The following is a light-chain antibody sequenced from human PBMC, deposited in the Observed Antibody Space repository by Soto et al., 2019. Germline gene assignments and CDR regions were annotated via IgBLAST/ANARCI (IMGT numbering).Light chain of an antibody. V-gene: IGLV2-14*01. CDR1: SSDVGGYNY. J-gene: IGLJ1*01. CDR3: SSYTSSSTLYV. CDR2: EVS. Sequence: QSVLTQPASVSGSPGQAITISCTGTSSDVGGYNYVSWYHPHPGKAPKLMIYEVSNRPSGASNRFSGSKSGNTASLTISGLQAEDEADYYCSSYTSSSTLYVFGTGTKVTVL.